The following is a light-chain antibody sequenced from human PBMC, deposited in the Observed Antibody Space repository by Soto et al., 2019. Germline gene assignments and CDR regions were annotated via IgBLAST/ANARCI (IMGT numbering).Light chain of an antibody. Sequence: EIVLTQSPATLSLSPGERATLSCRASQSVSSYLAWYQQKPGQVPRLLIYGASSRATGIPDRFSGSGSGTDFTLTISRLEPEDFAVYYCQQYGSSGTFGQGTKVDNK. CDR2: GAS. J-gene: IGKJ1*01. V-gene: IGKV3-20*01. CDR1: QSVSSY. CDR3: QQYGSSGT.